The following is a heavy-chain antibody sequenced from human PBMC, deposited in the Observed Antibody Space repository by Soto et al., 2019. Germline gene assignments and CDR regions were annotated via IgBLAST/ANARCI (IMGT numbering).Heavy chain of an antibody. D-gene: IGHD6-19*01. CDR3: ARFSLAVADPGLSDYYYGMDV. V-gene: IGHV3-30-3*01. CDR1: GFTFSSYA. CDR2: ISYDGSNK. J-gene: IGHJ6*02. Sequence: PGGSLRLSCAASGFTFSSYAMHWVRQAPGKGLEWVAVISYDGSNKYYADSLKGRFTISRDNSNNTLFLQMNSLRAEDTAVYYFARFSLAVADPGLSDYYYGMDVWGQGTTVTVSS.